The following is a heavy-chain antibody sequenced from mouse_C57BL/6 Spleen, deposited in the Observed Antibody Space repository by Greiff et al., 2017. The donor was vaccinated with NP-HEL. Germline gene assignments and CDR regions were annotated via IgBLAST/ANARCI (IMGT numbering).Heavy chain of an antibody. D-gene: IGHD2-4*01. V-gene: IGHV2-5*01. Sequence: VHLVESGPGLVQPSQSLSITCTVSGFSLTSYGVHWVRQSPGKGLEWLGVIWRGGSTDYNAAFMSRLSITKDNSKSQVFFKMNRLQADDTAIYYCAKGNYDYDGGPAWFAYWGQGTLVTVSA. CDR2: IWRGGST. J-gene: IGHJ3*01. CDR1: GFSLTSYG. CDR3: AKGNYDYDGGPAWFAY.